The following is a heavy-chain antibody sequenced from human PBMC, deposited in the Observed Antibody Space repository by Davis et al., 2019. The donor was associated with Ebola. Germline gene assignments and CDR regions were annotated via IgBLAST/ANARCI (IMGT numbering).Heavy chain of an antibody. J-gene: IGHJ4*02. D-gene: IGHD3-10*01. CDR3: ARPLIYYYASGTYPLDY. Sequence: PGGSLRLSCVVSGSTFSSYAMHWVRQAPGQGLEWVAVMSYDGSNKYYADSVKGRFTISRDNSRNTLYLHMISLRAEDTAVYYCARPLIYYYASGTYPLDYWGQGTLVTVSA. CDR1: GSTFSSYA. CDR2: MSYDGSNK. V-gene: IGHV3-30-3*01.